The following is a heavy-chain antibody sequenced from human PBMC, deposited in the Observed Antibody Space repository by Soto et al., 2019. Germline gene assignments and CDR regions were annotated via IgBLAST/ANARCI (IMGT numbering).Heavy chain of an antibody. V-gene: IGHV6-1*01. CDR2: TYYRSKWYF. CDR3: ARGSWDDVSGHYYMDV. CDR1: GDSVSSNSAG. D-gene: IGHD1-1*01. Sequence: QVQLQLSGPGLVTPSQTLSLTCAISGDSVSSNSAGWNWIRQTPSRGLEWLGRTYYRSKWYFNYAVSVESRITINPDTSKNQFSLQLCSVTPDDTAVYYCARGSWDDVSGHYYMDVWGKGTTFTVSS. J-gene: IGHJ6*03.